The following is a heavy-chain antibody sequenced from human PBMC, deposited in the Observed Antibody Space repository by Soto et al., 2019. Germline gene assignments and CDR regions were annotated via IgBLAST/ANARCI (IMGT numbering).Heavy chain of an antibody. Sequence: XSVKVSCKASGYTFTSYAMDLVRQAPGQRLEWMGWINAGNGNTKYSQKFQGRVTITRDTSASTAYMELSSLRSEDTAVYYCARGGPIRYCTSTSCYGWFDTWGQGTLVTVSS. V-gene: IGHV1-3*01. CDR2: INAGNGNT. J-gene: IGHJ5*02. CDR1: GYTFTSYA. CDR3: ARGGPIRYCTSTSCYGWFDT. D-gene: IGHD2-2*01.